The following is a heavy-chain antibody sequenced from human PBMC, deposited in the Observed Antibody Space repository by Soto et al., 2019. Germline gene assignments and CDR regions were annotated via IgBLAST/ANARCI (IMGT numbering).Heavy chain of an antibody. J-gene: IGHJ4*01. V-gene: IGHV4-38-2*02. D-gene: IGHD6-19*01. Sequence: PSEPLILACTVSFYSISRGSYCAGFRYPPGKGPEWIASIYHGGTTFYNPSLKSRITISVDTSNNQFSLKLTSVTAADTAVYYCARVHVMVVAGSTFDYWGHGTLVTVSS. CDR1: FYSISRGSY. CDR3: ARVHVMVVAGSTFDY. CDR2: IYHGGTT.